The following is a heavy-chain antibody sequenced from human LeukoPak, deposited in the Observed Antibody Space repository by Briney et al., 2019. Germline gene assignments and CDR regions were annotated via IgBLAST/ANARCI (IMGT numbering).Heavy chain of an antibody. J-gene: IGHJ4*02. CDR3: ARGKIGSSWYRNSFDGPFDY. D-gene: IGHD6-13*01. CDR1: GGSFSGYY. Sequence: PSETLSLTCAVYGGSFSGYYWSWIRQPPGKGLEWIGEINHSGSTNYNPSLKSRVTISVDTSKNQFSLKLSSVTAADTAVYYCARGKIGSSWYRNSFDGPFDYWGQGTLVTVSS. V-gene: IGHV4-34*01. CDR2: INHSGST.